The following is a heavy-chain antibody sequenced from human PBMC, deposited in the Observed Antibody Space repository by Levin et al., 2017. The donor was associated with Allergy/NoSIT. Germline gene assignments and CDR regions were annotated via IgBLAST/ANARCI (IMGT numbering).Heavy chain of an antibody. CDR2: IYGGGST. Sequence: GESLKISCAVSGFTVSSHYMSWVRQAPGKGPEWVSVIYGGGSTYYADSVRGRFTISRDDSGNTLSLQMNRLRVEDTAVYYCASEIPRGSPDNYVPLWGRGTLVTVSS. CDR1: GFTVSSHY. J-gene: IGHJ4*02. V-gene: IGHV3-53*01. CDR3: ASEIPRGSPDNYVPL. D-gene: IGHD3-10*02.